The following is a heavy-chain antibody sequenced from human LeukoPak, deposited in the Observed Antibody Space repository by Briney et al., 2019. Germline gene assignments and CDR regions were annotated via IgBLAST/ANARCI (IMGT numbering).Heavy chain of an antibody. J-gene: IGHJ5*02. V-gene: IGHV3-7*03. CDR3: ASLDTAKQPLANH. D-gene: IGHD5-18*01. Sequence: PGGSLRLSCAASGNYWMHWVRQAPGKGLEWVANIGEERGQEYYVDSVKGRFTISKNSAKNSLYLQMNTLRVEDTAMYYCASLDTAKQPLANHWGQGTLVTVSS. CDR2: IGEERGQE. CDR1: GNYW.